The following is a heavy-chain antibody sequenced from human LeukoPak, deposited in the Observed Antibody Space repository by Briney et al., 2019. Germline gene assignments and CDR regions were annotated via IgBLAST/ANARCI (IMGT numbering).Heavy chain of an antibody. CDR3: ARGRHDITMIVVVMTSVSYYLDV. V-gene: IGHV4-34*01. J-gene: IGHJ6*03. Sequence: SETLSLTCAVYGGSFSGYHWTWIRQSPGKGLEWIGDINPSGSTYYNASLKSRLTISVDTSKNQFSLKLRSVTAADTAVYYCARGRHDITMIVVVMTSVSYYLDVWGKGPTVTVS. CDR2: INPSGST. D-gene: IGHD3-22*01. CDR1: GGSFSGYH.